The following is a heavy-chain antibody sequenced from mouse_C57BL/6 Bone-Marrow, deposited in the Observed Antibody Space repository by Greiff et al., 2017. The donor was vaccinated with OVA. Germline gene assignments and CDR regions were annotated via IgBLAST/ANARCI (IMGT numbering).Heavy chain of an antibody. D-gene: IGHD2-2*01. CDR3: ARSEYGYPYFDY. CDR1: GYTFTTYP. CDR2: FHPYNDDT. Sequence: QVQLQQSGAELVKPGASVKMSCKASGYTFTTYPIEWMKQNHGKSLEWIGNFHPYNDDTKYNEKFKGKATLTAEKSSSTVYLELSRLTSDDSAVYYCARSEYGYPYFDYWGQGTTLTVSS. J-gene: IGHJ2*01. V-gene: IGHV1-47*01.